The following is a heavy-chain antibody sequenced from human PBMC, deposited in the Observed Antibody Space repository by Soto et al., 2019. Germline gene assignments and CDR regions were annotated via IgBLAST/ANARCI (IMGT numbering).Heavy chain of an antibody. Sequence: GGSLRLSCAASGFTFSSYSMNWVRQAPGKGLEWVSHITSSSSAIYYADSVKGRFTISRDNAKNALYLQMNSLRAGDTAVYYCARGPVAAIDYWGQGALVTVSS. CDR1: GFTFSSYS. CDR2: ITSSSSAI. CDR3: ARGPVAAIDY. D-gene: IGHD6-19*01. V-gene: IGHV3-48*01. J-gene: IGHJ4*02.